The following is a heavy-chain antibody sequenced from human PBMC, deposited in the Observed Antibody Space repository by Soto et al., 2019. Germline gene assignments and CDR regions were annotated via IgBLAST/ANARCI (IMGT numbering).Heavy chain of an antibody. V-gene: IGHV3-66*01. Sequence: GESLKISCAASGLTVSSHYMSWVRQAPGKGLEWVSVFYSGGSTYYADSVKGRFIISRDNSRNTLYLQMNSLRAEDTAVYYCARDRYCSSTSCYAGRGFFDYWGRGTLVTVSS. CDR3: ARDRYCSSTSCYAGRGFFDY. CDR1: GLTVSSHY. D-gene: IGHD2-2*01. CDR2: FYSGGST. J-gene: IGHJ4*02.